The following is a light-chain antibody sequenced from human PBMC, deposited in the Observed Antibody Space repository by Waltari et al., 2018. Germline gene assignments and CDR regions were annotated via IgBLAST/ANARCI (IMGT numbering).Light chain of an antibody. CDR1: QDISNY. J-gene: IGKJ1*01. CDR2: GAS. V-gene: IGKV1-17*03. CDR3: LQHDIFPWT. Sequence: DIQVTQSPSAMSASVGARVTITCRASQDISNYLAWFQQRPGKVPKRLIYGASRLQDGVPSSFSGSGSGTEFTLTISSLQPEDFATYYCLQHDIFPWTFGQGTKVEF.